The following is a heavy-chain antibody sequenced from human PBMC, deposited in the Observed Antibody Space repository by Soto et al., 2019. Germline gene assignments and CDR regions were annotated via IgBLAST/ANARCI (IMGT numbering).Heavy chain of an antibody. J-gene: IGHJ4*02. Sequence: GGSLRLSCAASGFTVSSNYMSWVRQAPGKGLEWVSVIYSGGSTYYADSVKGRFTISRDNSKNTLYLQMNSLRAEDTAVYYCARAQAAAGSLAYWGQGTLVTVSS. CDR3: ARAQAAAGSLAY. V-gene: IGHV3-53*01. CDR1: GFTVSSNY. D-gene: IGHD6-13*01. CDR2: IYSGGST.